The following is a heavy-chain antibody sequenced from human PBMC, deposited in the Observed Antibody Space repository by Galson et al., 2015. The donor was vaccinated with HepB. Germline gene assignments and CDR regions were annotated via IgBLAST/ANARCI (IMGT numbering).Heavy chain of an antibody. D-gene: IGHD2-21*01. J-gene: IGHJ3*02. CDR2: IYPGDSDT. CDR3: ASQLADGGDRYDAFDI. Sequence: QSGAEVKKPGESLKISCKGSGYSFTSYWIGWVRQMPGKGLEWMGIIYPGDSDTRYSPSFQGQVTISADKSISTAYLQWSSLKASDTAMYYCASQLADGGDRYDAFDIWGQGTMVTVSS. V-gene: IGHV5-51*01. CDR1: GYSFTSYW.